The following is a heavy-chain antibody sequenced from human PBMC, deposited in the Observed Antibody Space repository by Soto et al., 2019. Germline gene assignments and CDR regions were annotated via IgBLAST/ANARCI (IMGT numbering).Heavy chain of an antibody. Sequence: QVQLQESGPGLVKPSQTLSLTCTVSGDSISSGDYYWTWIRQHPGTGLEWVASIHDSGSTYYNPSLKRRITXXVXTXMNQFSLKVSPVTAADTAVYYCARSTENRGYDYFAYWGQGTLVTVSS. J-gene: IGHJ4*02. CDR1: GDSISSGDYY. D-gene: IGHD5-12*01. CDR3: ARSTENRGYDYFAY. CDR2: IHDSGST. V-gene: IGHV4-31*03.